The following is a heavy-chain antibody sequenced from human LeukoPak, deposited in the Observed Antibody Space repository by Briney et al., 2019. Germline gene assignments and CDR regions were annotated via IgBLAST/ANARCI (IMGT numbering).Heavy chain of an antibody. CDR1: GGSISSGGYY. CDR2: IYYSGST. Sequence: IPSQTLSLTCTVSGGSISSGGYYWSWLRQHPGKGLEWIGNIYYSGSTYSYPSLQSRVTISVETSNNHFSLELSSVTAAAAAVYYCARGCYRESYYYFDYWGQGTLVTVSS. CDR3: ARGCYRESYYYFDY. D-gene: IGHD1-26*01. V-gene: IGHV4-31*03. J-gene: IGHJ4*02.